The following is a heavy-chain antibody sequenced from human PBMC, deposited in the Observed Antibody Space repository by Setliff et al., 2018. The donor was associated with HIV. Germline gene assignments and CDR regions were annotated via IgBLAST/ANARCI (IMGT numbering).Heavy chain of an antibody. V-gene: IGHV1-69*10. J-gene: IGHJ4*02. CDR1: GGTFSSYA. CDR3: ARTVGQQFFDY. Sequence: SVKVSCKASGGTFSSYAITWVRQAPGQGLEWMGGIIPLHGIANYIQKFQGRVTITADKSTTTAYMELSSLRSEDTAVYYCARTVGQQFFDYWGQGTLVTVSS. D-gene: IGHD6-13*01. CDR2: IIPLHGIA.